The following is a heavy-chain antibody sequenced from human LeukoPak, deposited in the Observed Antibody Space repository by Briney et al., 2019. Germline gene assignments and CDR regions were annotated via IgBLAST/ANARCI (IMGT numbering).Heavy chain of an antibody. CDR1: GGSISSSRYY. CDR3: ARQLGYCSSTSCYADKVDY. D-gene: IGHD2-2*01. V-gene: IGHV4-39*01. Sequence: SETLSLTCTVSGGSISSSRYYWGWIRQPPGKGLEWIGSSYYSGSTYYNPSLKSRVTISVDTSKNQFSLKLSSVTAADTAVYYCARQLGYCSSTSCYADKVDYWGQGTLVTVSS. CDR2: SYYSGST. J-gene: IGHJ4*02.